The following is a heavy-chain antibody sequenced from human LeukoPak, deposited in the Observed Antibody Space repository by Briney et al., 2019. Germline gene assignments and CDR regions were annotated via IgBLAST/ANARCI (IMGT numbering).Heavy chain of an antibody. J-gene: IGHJ3*02. CDR1: GGSISGYY. D-gene: IGHD1-7*01. Sequence: SETLSLTCSISGGSISGYYWTWIRQPAGKGLEWIGRVYTSGSTHYNPSLKTRLTMSVDTSKNQFSLKLSSVTAADTAVYYCARLITGTTTAFDIWGQGTMVTVSS. CDR2: VYTSGST. CDR3: ARLITGTTTAFDI. V-gene: IGHV4-4*07.